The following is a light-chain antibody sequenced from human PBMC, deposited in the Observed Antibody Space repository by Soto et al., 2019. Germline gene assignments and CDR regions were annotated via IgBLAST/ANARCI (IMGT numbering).Light chain of an antibody. J-gene: IGLJ1*01. CDR2: DVT. V-gene: IGLV2-11*01. CDR3: CSYAGSYTFYV. Sequence: QSALTQPRSVSGSPGQSVTISCSGTSSDVGGYNYVSWYQQYPGAAPKLMIYDVTMRPSGVPYRFSGSKSGNTASLTISGLQAEDDADYYCCSYAGSYTFYVSGGGTMVTV. CDR1: SSDVGGYNY.